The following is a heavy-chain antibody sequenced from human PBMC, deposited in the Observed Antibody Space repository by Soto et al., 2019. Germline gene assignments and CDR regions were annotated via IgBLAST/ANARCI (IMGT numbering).Heavy chain of an antibody. D-gene: IGHD2-8*01. CDR3: ASRYCTNGVCYWTFDI. V-gene: IGHV3-21*01. J-gene: IGHJ3*02. CDR1: GFTFSSYS. CDR2: ISSSSSYI. Sequence: GGSLRLSCAASGFTFSSYSMNWVRQAPGKGLEWVSSISSSSSYIYYADSVKGRFTISRDNAKNSLYLQMNSLRAEDTAVYYCASRYCTNGVCYWTFDIWGQGTMVTVSS.